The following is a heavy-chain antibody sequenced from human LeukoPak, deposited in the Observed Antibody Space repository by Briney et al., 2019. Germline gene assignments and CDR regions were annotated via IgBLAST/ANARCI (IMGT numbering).Heavy chain of an antibody. J-gene: IGHJ4*02. CDR2: ISGSGGST. Sequence: GGSLRLSCAASGFSFSSYAMNWVRQAPGKGLEWVSAISGSGGSTYYADSVKGRFTVSRDNSKNTLYLQMNSLRAEDTAVYYCAKDLTYSSSSWFDYWGQGTLVTVSS. CDR3: AKDLTYSSSSWFDY. D-gene: IGHD6-6*01. V-gene: IGHV3-23*01. CDR1: GFSFSSYA.